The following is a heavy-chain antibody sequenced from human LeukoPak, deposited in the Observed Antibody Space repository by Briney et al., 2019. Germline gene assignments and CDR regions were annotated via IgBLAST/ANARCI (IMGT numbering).Heavy chain of an antibody. J-gene: IGHJ4*02. Sequence: GASVKVSCKASGYTFTCYYVHWVRQAPGQGLEWMGWINPNSGGTNYAQKFQGRVTMTRDTSISTAYMELSRLRSDDTAVYYCARGEIKYTTDWGQGTLVTVSS. CDR2: INPNSGGT. V-gene: IGHV1-2*02. CDR3: ARGEIKYTTD. D-gene: IGHD4-17*01. CDR1: GYTFTCYY.